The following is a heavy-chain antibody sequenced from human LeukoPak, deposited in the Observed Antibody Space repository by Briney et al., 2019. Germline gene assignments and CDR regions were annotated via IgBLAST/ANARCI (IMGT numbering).Heavy chain of an antibody. CDR2: IYYSGST. D-gene: IGHD6-19*01. CDR1: GGSISSYY. CDR3: ASYPGYSSGWLVY. Sequence: SETLSLTCTVSGGSISSYYWSWIREPPGKGLEWGGYIYYSGSTNYNPSLKSRVTISVDTSKNQFSLKLSSVTAAGTAVYYCASYPGYSSGWLVYWGQGSLVTVSS. J-gene: IGHJ4*02. V-gene: IGHV4-59*01.